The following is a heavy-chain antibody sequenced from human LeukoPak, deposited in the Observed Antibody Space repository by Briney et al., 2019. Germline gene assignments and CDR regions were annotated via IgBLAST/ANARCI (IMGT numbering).Heavy chain of an antibody. CDR2: ISWNSGSI. CDR1: GFTFDDYA. V-gene: IGHV3-9*01. CDR3: AKAHWNYVLLRFDY. D-gene: IGHD1-7*01. J-gene: IGHJ4*02. Sequence: PGRSLRLSCAASGFTFDDYAMHWVRQAPGKGLEWVSGISWNSGSIGYADSVKGRFTISRDNAKNSLYLQMNSLRAEDTALYYCAKAHWNYVLLRFDYWGQGTLVTVSS.